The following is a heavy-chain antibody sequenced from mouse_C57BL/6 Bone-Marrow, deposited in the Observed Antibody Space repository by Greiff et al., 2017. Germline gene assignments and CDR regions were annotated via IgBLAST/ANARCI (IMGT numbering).Heavy chain of an antibody. J-gene: IGHJ4*01. Sequence: QVQLQQPGAELVKPGASVKMSCKASGYTFTSYWITWVKQRPGQGLEWIGDIYPGSGSTNYNEKFKSKATLTVDTSSSTAYMQLSSPTSEDSAVYYCARPAYYSNLYAMDYWGQGTSVTVSS. CDR3: ARPAYYSNLYAMDY. D-gene: IGHD2-5*01. CDR1: GYTFTSYW. V-gene: IGHV1-55*01. CDR2: IYPGSGST.